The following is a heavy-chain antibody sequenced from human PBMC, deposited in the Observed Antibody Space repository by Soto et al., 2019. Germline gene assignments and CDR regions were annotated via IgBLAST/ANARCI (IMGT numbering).Heavy chain of an antibody. Sequence: SVKVSCKASGGTFSSYTISWVRQAPGQGLEWMGRIIPILGIANYAQKFQGRVTITADKSTSTAYMELSSLRSEDTAVYYCARAPYSSSWSKPYYYYYYGMDGWGQGTTVTVSS. J-gene: IGHJ6*02. CDR2: IIPILGIA. V-gene: IGHV1-69*02. CDR1: GGTFSSYT. D-gene: IGHD6-13*01. CDR3: ARAPYSSSWSKPYYYYYYGMDG.